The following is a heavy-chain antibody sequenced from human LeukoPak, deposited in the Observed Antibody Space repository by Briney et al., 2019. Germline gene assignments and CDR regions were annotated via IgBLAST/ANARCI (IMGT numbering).Heavy chain of an antibody. CDR1: GYTFTGYY. CDR2: INPNSGGT. Sequence: GASVKVSCKASGYTFTGYYMHWVRQAPGQGLEWMGWINPNSGGTNYAQKFQGRVTMTRDTSIRTAYMELSRLGSGDTAVYYCASPGSSYDILTGPGYCDYWGQGTLVTVSS. J-gene: IGHJ4*02. D-gene: IGHD3-9*01. V-gene: IGHV1-2*02. CDR3: ASPGSSYDILTGPGYCDY.